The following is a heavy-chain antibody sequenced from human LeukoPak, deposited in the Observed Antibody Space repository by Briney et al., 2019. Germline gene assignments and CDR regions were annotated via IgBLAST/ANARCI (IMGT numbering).Heavy chain of an antibody. CDR1: GFTFSSYS. Sequence: GGSLRLSCAASGFTFSSYSMNWVRQAPGKGLEWVSYISSSSSTIYYADSVKGRFTISRDNAKNSLYLQMNSLRAEDTAVYYCASSSVTRSSDYWGQGTLVTVSS. V-gene: IGHV3-48*01. CDR3: ASSSVTRSSDY. D-gene: IGHD4-17*01. CDR2: ISSSSSTI. J-gene: IGHJ4*02.